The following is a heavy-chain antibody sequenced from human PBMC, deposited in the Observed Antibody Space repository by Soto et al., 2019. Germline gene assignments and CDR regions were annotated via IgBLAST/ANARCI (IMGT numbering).Heavy chain of an antibody. CDR2: ISAYNGNT. Sequence: ASVKVSCKASGYTFTSYGISWVRQAPGQGLEWMGWISAYNGNTNYAQKLQGRVTMTTDTSTSTAYMELRSLRSDDTAVYYCARDKRSYDFWSGYYIEDYYMDVWGKGTTVTVSS. J-gene: IGHJ6*03. CDR1: GYTFTSYG. CDR3: ARDKRSYDFWSGYYIEDYYMDV. V-gene: IGHV1-18*01. D-gene: IGHD3-3*01.